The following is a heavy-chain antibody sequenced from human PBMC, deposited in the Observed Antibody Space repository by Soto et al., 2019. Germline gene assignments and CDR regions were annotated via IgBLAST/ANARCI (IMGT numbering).Heavy chain of an antibody. D-gene: IGHD6-19*01. J-gene: IGHJ4*02. CDR2: INPSGGST. CDR1: GYTFTSYY. V-gene: IGHV1-46*01. Sequence: GASVKVSCKASGYTFTSYYMHWVRQAPVQGLEWMGIINPSGGSTSYAQKFQGRVTMTRDTSTSTVYMELSSLRSEDTAVYYCARVPRGAVAGGNSYFDYWGQGTLVTVSS. CDR3: ARVPRGAVAGGNSYFDY.